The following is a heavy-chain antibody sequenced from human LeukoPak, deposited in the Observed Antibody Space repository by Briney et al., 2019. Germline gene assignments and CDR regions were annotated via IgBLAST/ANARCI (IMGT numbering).Heavy chain of an antibody. V-gene: IGHV3-21*01. J-gene: IGHJ4*02. CDR2: ISSSSSYI. CDR1: GFSFSSYS. D-gene: IGHD6-13*01. CDR3: ARDYSSPGNFDY. Sequence: GGSLRLSCAASGFSFSSYSMNWVRQAPGKGLEWVSSISSSSSYIYYADSVKGRFTISRDNAKNSLYLQMNSLRAEDTAVYYCARDYSSPGNFDYWGQGTLVTVSS.